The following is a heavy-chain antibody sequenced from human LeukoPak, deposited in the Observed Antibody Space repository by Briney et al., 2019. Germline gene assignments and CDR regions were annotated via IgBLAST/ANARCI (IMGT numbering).Heavy chain of an antibody. CDR3: ARGGRGYSSVYFDY. J-gene: IGHJ4*02. Sequence: GGSLRLSCAASGFTFSSYEMNWVRQAPGKGLEWVSYISSSGTTIYYADSVKGRFTIPRDNAKNSLYLQMNSLRAEDTALYYCARGGRGYSSVYFDYWGQGTLVTVSS. D-gene: IGHD5-18*01. CDR1: GFTFSSYE. V-gene: IGHV3-48*03. CDR2: ISSSGTTI.